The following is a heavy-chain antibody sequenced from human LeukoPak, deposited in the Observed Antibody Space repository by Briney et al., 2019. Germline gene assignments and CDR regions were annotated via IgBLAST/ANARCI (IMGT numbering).Heavy chain of an antibody. CDR3: ARVAYYHDSSGYYNWFDP. CDR1: GYSFTSYW. D-gene: IGHD3-22*01. V-gene: IGHV5-51*01. CDR2: IYPGDSDT. J-gene: IGHJ5*02. Sequence: GESLKISCKGSGYSFTSYWIGWVRQMPGKGLEWMGIIYPGDSDTGYSPSFQGQVTISVDKSISTTYLQWSSLKASDTAMYYCARVAYYHDSSGYYNWFDPWGQGTLVTVSS.